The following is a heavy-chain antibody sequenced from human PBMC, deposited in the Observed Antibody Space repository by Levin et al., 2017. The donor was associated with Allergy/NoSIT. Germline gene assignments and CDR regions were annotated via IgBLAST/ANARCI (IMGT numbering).Heavy chain of an antibody. CDR3: AREDGSTFDF. J-gene: IGHJ4*02. V-gene: IGHV4-31*03. CDR2: IYYSGST. D-gene: IGHD2-2*03. CDR1: GGSISGGGYH. Sequence: PSETLSLTCTVSGGSISGGGYHWTWIRQHPEKGLEWIGYIYYSGSTFYNPSLKSRLMISVDTSKNQFSLNVSSVTAADTAGYYCAREDGSTFDFWGQGALVTVAS.